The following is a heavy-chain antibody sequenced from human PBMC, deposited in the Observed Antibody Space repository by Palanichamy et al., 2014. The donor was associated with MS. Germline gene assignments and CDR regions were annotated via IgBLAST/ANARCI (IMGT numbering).Heavy chain of an antibody. Sequence: VSAISGSGGSTYYADSVKGRFTISRDNSKNTLYLQMNSLRAEDTAVYYCSKDLDNDFPYYYYGMDVWGQGTTVTVSS. D-gene: IGHD3-3*01. J-gene: IGHJ6*02. CDR2: ISGSGGST. CDR3: SKDLDNDFPYYYYGMDV. V-gene: IGHV3-23*01.